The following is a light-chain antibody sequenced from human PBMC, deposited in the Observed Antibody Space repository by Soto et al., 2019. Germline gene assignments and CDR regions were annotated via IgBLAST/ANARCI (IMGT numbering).Light chain of an antibody. V-gene: IGKV1-39*01. CDR3: QQSYSTPYT. Sequence: DIQMTQSPSSLSASVGDRITITCRASQSISSYLNWYQQGPGKAPNLLIYAASSLRSGVPSRFSGSGSGTEFTLTISSLTPEDFATYYCQQSYSTPYTFGQGTKLEIK. J-gene: IGKJ2*01. CDR2: AAS. CDR1: QSISSY.